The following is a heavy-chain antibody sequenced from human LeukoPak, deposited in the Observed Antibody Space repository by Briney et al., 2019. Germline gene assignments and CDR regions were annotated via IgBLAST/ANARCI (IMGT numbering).Heavy chain of an antibody. CDR1: GFTFDDYA. D-gene: IGHD3-22*01. V-gene: IGHV3-43*02. J-gene: IGHJ3*02. Sequence: RGSLRLSCAASGFTFDDYAMHWVRQAPGKGLEWVSLISGDGGSTYYADSVKGRFTISRDNSKNSLYLQMNSLRTEDTALYYCAKAHSFRYDSSGYYHNDAFDIWGQGTMVTVSS. CDR2: ISGDGGST. CDR3: AKAHSFRYDSSGYYHNDAFDI.